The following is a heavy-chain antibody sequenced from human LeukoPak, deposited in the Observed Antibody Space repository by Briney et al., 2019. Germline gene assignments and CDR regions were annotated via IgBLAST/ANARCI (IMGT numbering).Heavy chain of an antibody. J-gene: IGHJ4*02. V-gene: IGHV1-18*01. Sequence: GASVKVSCKASGYTFTSYGISWVRQAPGRGREWMGWINAYNGNTNYAQKLQGRVTMTTDTSTSTAYMELRSLRSDDTAVYYCARVPHMYYCDSSGYRTDYWGQGTLVTVSS. CDR2: INAYNGNT. CDR1: GYTFTSYG. CDR3: ARVPHMYYCDSSGYRTDY. D-gene: IGHD3-22*01.